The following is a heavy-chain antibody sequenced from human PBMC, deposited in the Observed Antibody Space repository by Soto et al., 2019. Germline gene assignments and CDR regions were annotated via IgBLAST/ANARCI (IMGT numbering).Heavy chain of an antibody. CDR1: GVLPSPSGMF. CDR3: ARMWSVDDEDYYVN. D-gene: IGHD3-10*02. Sequence: EAGPTLVNPPQTPPLTFPFSGVLPSPSGMFVSWNRQPPGKALEWLALIDWDDDKYYSTSLKTRLTISKDTSKNQVVLTMTNMDPVDTATYYCARMWSVDDEDYYVNWGQGTLVTVSS. CDR2: IDWDDDK. V-gene: IGHV2-70*01. J-gene: IGHJ4*02.